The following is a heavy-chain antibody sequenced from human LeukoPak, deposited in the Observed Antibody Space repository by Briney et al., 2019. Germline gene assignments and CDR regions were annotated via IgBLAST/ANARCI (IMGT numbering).Heavy chain of an antibody. Sequence: GGSLRLSCAASGFSFSSYAMTWVRQAPGKGLEWVSSFTSMSRTIYYADSVKGRFTISRDDAKKSLYLQMNSMRAEDTAEYYCARDQGYSSSWGQGTLVTVSS. D-gene: IGHD6-13*01. V-gene: IGHV3-21*01. CDR2: FTSMSRTI. J-gene: IGHJ4*02. CDR1: GFSFSSYA. CDR3: ARDQGYSSS.